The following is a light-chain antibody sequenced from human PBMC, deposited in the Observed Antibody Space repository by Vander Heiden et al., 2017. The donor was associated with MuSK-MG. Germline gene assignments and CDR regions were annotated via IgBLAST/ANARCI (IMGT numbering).Light chain of an antibody. CDR3: MQALQTPIT. CDR1: QSLLHSNGYNY. V-gene: IGKV2-28*01. CDR2: LGS. J-gene: IGKJ5*01. Sequence: DIVMTQSPPFLPVTPGEPASISCRSSQSLLHSNGYNYLDWYLQKPGQSPQLLIYLGSNRASGVPDRFSGSGSGTDFTLKISRVEAEDVGVYYCMQALQTPITFGQGTQLEIK.